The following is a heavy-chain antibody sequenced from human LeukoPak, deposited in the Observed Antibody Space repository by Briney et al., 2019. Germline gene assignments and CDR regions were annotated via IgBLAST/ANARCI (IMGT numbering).Heavy chain of an antibody. V-gene: IGHV1-2*02. J-gene: IGHJ4*02. CDR2: INPNSGGT. CDR1: GYTFTGYY. Sequence: ASVKVSCKASGYTFTGYYMHWVRQAPGQGFEWMGWINPNSGGTNYAQKFQGRVTMTRDTSISTAYMELSRLRSDDTAVYYCAREEYSSSSGFDYWGQGTLVTVSS. CDR3: AREEYSSSSGFDY. D-gene: IGHD6-6*01.